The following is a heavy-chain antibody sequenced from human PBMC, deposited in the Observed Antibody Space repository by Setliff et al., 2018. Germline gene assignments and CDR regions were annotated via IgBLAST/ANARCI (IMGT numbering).Heavy chain of an antibody. J-gene: IGHJ4*02. V-gene: IGHV3-7*01. CDR2: IKQDGSER. D-gene: IGHD3-10*01. CDR3: ARPGRSNYWDSFDY. Sequence: PGGSLRLSCAASGFTFSSYWMSWVRQASGKGLEWVSNIKQDGSERHYVDSVKGRFTISRDNAKKSLDLQMNSLRVDDTAVYYCARPGRSNYWDSFDYWGQGILVTVSS. CDR1: GFTFSSYW.